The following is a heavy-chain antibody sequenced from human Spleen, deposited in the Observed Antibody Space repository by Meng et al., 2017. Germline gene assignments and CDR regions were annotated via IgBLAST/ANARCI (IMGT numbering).Heavy chain of an antibody. D-gene: IGHD6-19*01. V-gene: IGHV3-7*01. J-gene: IGHJ5*02. CDR1: GFTFSSYS. CDR3: ARNNGWLFDP. CDR2: IKTDGSEK. Sequence: GESLKISCAASGFTFSSYSMNWVRQAPGKGLEWVANIKTDGSEKYYVDSVKGRFTISRDNAKDSLYLQLNSLRAEDTAVYYCARNNGWLFDPWGQGTRVTVSS.